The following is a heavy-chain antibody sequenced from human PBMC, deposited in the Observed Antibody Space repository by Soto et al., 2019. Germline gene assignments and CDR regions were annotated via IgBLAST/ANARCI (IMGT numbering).Heavy chain of an antibody. Sequence: PSETLSLTCTVSGGSISSSSYYWGWIRQPPGKGLEWIGSIYYSGSTYYNPSLKSRVTISVDTSKNQFSLKLSSVTAADTAVYYCARRYGDCFDYWGRGTLVTVSS. CDR2: IYYSGST. CDR3: ARRYGDCFDY. D-gene: IGHD4-17*01. CDR1: GGSISSSSYY. J-gene: IGHJ4*02. V-gene: IGHV4-39*01.